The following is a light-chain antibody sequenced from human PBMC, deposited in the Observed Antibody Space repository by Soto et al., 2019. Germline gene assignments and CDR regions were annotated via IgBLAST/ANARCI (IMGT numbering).Light chain of an antibody. CDR1: QTIDTW. V-gene: IGKV1-5*03. CDR3: QHYRFYSRT. CDR2: KAS. J-gene: IGKJ1*01. Sequence: DIHLTQSPSTLSASIGDGVTITCRASQTIDTWLAWYQQKPGKSPKLLIYKASSLQTGVPSRFSGSGSGTEFTHTISSLQPDDFATYYCQHYRFYSRTFGQGNKVEVK.